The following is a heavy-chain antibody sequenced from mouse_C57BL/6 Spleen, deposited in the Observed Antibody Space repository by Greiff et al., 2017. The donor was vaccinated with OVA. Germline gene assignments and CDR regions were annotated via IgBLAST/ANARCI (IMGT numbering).Heavy chain of an antibody. CDR2: IYPSDSFT. D-gene: IGHD3-2*02. CDR3: AARGGTAQATNAMDY. J-gene: IGHJ4*01. V-gene: IGHV1-50*01. CDR1: GYTFTSYW. Sequence: QVQLQQPGAELVKPGASVKLSCKASGYTFTSYWMQWVKQRPGQGLEWIGGIYPSDSFTNYNQKFKDKATLTVDTSSSTAYMQLSRLTSEDSAIYYCAARGGTAQATNAMDYWGQGTSVTVSS.